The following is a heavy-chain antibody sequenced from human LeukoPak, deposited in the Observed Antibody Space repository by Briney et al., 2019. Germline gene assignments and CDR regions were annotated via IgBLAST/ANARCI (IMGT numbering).Heavy chain of an antibody. D-gene: IGHD3-10*01. CDR1: GYTFTSYG. CDR2: ISAYNGNT. V-gene: IGHV1-18*01. Sequence: ASVKVSCKASGYTFTSYGISWVRQAPGQGLEWMGWISAYNGNTNYAQKLQGRVTMTTDTSTSTAYMELRSLRSDDTAVYYCAGARLWFGELLPAEYFQHWGQGTLVTVSS. J-gene: IGHJ1*01. CDR3: AGARLWFGELLPAEYFQH.